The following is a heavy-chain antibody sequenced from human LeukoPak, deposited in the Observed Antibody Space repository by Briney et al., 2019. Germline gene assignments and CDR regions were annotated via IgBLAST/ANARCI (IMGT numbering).Heavy chain of an antibody. CDR3: ARQKGSCCSH. V-gene: IGHV5-51*01. D-gene: IGHD2-15*01. Sequence: VESLDLYCKGSRYSFTSYWIGRVRQMPGQGLDWMGILYPGDSDTRFSPSFQGQVTISADKSISTAYLQWSSLKASDTAMYYCARQKGSCCSHWGQGTLVTVSS. CDR1: RYSFTSYW. J-gene: IGHJ4*02. CDR2: LYPGDSDT.